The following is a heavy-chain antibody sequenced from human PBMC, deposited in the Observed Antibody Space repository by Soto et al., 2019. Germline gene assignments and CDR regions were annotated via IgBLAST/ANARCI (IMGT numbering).Heavy chain of an antibody. D-gene: IGHD6-25*01. CDR3: ARDQLSSGLYVWFDP. J-gene: IGHJ5*02. CDR1: GGSISTYY. V-gene: IGHV4-59*01. CDR2: IYYDGIT. Sequence: SETLSLTCTVSGGSISTYYWSWIRQPPGKGLECIGYIYYDGITCYNPSLRSRVTISVDTFKNQFSLILSSVTSADTAVYYCARDQLSSGLYVWFDPWGQGTLVTVSS.